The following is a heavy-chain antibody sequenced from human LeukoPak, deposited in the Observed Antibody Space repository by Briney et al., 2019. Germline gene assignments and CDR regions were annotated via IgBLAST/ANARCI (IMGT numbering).Heavy chain of an antibody. D-gene: IGHD6-13*01. CDR3: ARDGTAPGLYFDL. CDR1: GFTFSSYW. J-gene: IGHJ4*01. CDR2: IRQDGNEK. V-gene: IGHV3-7*01. Sequence: PGGSLRLSCAVSGFTFSSYWMNWVRQAPGQGLEWVASIRQDGNEKSYVDSVKGRFTISRDNTKDSLYLQIDSLRAEDTAMYFCARDGTAPGLYFDLWGQGTLVTVSS.